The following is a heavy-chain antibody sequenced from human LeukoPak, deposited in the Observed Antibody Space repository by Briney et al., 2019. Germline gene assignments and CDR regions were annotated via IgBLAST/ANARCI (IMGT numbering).Heavy chain of an antibody. V-gene: IGHV3-30-3*01. CDR3: ASGSRDGYNWYY. D-gene: IGHD5-12*01. J-gene: IGHJ4*02. CDR1: GFTFSSYA. Sequence: GRSLRLSCAASGFTFSSYAMHWVRQAPGKGLEWVAVISYDGSNKYYADSVKGRFTISRDNSENTLYLQMNSLRAEDTAVYYCASGSRDGYNWYYWGQGTLVTVPS. CDR2: ISYDGSNK.